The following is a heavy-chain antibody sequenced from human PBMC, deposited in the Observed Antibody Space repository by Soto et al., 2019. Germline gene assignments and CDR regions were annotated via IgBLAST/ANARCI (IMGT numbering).Heavy chain of an antibody. CDR3: ARVVVGATSNYYYDGMDV. Sequence: GASVKVSCKASGYTFTSYGISWVRQAPGQGLEWMGWISAYNGNTNYAQKLQGRVTMTTDTSTSTAYMELRSLRSDDTAVYYCARVVVGATSNYYYDGMDVCSQGTTVTVS. CDR2: ISAYNGNT. D-gene: IGHD1-26*01. CDR1: GYTFTSYG. V-gene: IGHV1-18*01. J-gene: IGHJ6*02.